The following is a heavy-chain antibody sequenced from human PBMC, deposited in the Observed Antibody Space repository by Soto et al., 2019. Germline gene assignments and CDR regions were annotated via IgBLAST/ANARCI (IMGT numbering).Heavy chain of an antibody. CDR1: GASMNSYH. Sequence: SETLSLTCTVSGASMNSYHWSWIRQPAGKGLEWIGHIHSSGSTNYNPSLKSRVTMSVDTSKNQFSLRLMSLTAADTAVYYCARDQGVAAAGINWFDPWGQGSLVTVSS. J-gene: IGHJ5*02. CDR3: ARDQGVAAAGINWFDP. V-gene: IGHV4-4*07. CDR2: IHSSGST. D-gene: IGHD6-13*01.